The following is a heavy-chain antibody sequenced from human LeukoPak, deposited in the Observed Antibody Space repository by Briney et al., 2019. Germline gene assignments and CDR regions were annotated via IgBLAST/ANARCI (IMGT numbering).Heavy chain of an antibody. CDR2: ISGSGGST. CDR1: GFTLTTYG. D-gene: IGHD5-18*01. CDR3: AKDWGYSYGLGPYDY. Sequence: GGSLRLSCVASGFTLTTYGMSWVRQAPGKGLEWVSAISGSGGSTYYADSVKGRFTISRDNSKNTLYLQMNSLRAEDTAVYYCAKDWGYSYGLGPYDYWGQGTLVTVSS. V-gene: IGHV3-23*01. J-gene: IGHJ4*02.